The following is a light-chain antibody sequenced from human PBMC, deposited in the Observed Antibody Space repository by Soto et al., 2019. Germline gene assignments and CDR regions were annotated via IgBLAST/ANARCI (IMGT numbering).Light chain of an antibody. V-gene: IGLV2-8*01. Sequence: QSALTKPPAASGSPGQSVTISCTGTSRDVGGYNYVSWYQQHPGKAPKLMIYEVSKRPSGVPDRFSGSKSGNTASLTVSGLQAEDEADYYCSSYAGSNNLYVFGTGTKVTVL. CDR1: SRDVGGYNY. J-gene: IGLJ1*01. CDR2: EVS. CDR3: SSYAGSNNLYV.